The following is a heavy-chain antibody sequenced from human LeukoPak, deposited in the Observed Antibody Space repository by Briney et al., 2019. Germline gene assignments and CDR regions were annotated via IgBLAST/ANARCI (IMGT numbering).Heavy chain of an antibody. V-gene: IGHV6-1*01. D-gene: IGHD3-10*01. CDR3: ASWRNYVSGSYNSYVY. CDR2: TYYRSKWYN. J-gene: IGHJ4*02. Sequence: SQTLSLTCAISGDSVSSNSAAWNWIRQSPSRGLEWLGRTYYRSKWYNDYAISVKSRITINPDTSKNQFSLQLSSVTAADTAVYYCASWRNYVSGSYNSYVYWAQGTPVTISS. CDR1: GDSVSSNSAA.